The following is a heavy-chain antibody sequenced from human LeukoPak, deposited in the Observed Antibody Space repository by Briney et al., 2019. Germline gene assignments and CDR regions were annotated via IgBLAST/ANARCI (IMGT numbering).Heavy chain of an antibody. V-gene: IGHV1-69*04. CDR1: GGTFSSYA. J-gene: IGHJ6*02. CDR2: IIPILGIA. CDR3: ASSYYYYYCGMDV. Sequence: SVKVSCKASGGTFSSYAISWVRQAPGQGLEWMGRIIPILGIANYAQKFQGRVTITADKSTSAAYMELSSLRSEDTAVYYCASSYYYYYCGMDVWGQGTTVTVSS.